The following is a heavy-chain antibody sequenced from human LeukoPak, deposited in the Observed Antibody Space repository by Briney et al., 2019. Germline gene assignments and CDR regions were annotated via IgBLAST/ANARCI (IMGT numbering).Heavy chain of an antibody. J-gene: IGHJ4*02. CDR1: GGSISSGDYY. Sequence: PSETLSLTCTVSGGSISSGDYYWSWIRQPPGKGLEWIGCIYYSGSTYYNPSLKSRVTISVDTSKNQSSLKLSSVTAPDTAVYYCARDATYYYDSSGGFDYWGQGTLVTVSS. V-gene: IGHV4-30-4*01. CDR3: ARDATYYYDSSGGFDY. CDR2: IYYSGST. D-gene: IGHD3-22*01.